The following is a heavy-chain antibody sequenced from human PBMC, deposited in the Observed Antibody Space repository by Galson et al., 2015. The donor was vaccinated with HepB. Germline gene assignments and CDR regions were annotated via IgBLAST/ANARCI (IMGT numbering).Heavy chain of an antibody. J-gene: IGHJ6*02. CDR1: GYTLTELS. CDR2: FDPEDGET. Sequence: SVKVSCKVSGYTLTELSMHWVRQAPGKGLEWMGGFDPEDGETIYAQKFQGRVTMTEDTSTDTAYMELSSLRSEDTAVYYCATHSHLRYFDWLGFSYYGMDVWGQGTTVTVSS. CDR3: ATHSHLRYFDWLGFSYYGMDV. V-gene: IGHV1-24*01. D-gene: IGHD3-9*01.